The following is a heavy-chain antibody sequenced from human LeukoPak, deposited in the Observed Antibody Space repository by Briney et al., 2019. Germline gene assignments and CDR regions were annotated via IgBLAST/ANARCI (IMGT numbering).Heavy chain of an antibody. D-gene: IGHD6-19*01. CDR3: ARVVGRWLVRFDY. J-gene: IGHJ4*02. CDR1: GGSFSGYY. Sequence: SETLSLTCAVYGGSFSGYYWSWIRQPPGKGLEWIGEINHSGSTNYNPSLKSRVTISVGTSKNQFSLKLSSVTAADTAVYYCARVVGRWLVRFDYWGQGTLVTVSS. CDR2: INHSGST. V-gene: IGHV4-34*01.